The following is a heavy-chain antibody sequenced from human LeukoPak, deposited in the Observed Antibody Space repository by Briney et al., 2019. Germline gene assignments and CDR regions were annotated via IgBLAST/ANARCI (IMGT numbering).Heavy chain of an antibody. D-gene: IGHD3-10*01. CDR2: ISTYNGNT. CDR3: ARGGRDAFDI. J-gene: IGHJ3*02. CDR1: GYTFTSYG. Sequence: ASVKVSCKTSGYTFTSYGLNWVRQAPGQGLEWMGWISTYNGNTHYTQKLQDRVTMTTDTSTSTAYMELRSLRSDDTVLYYCARGGRDAFDIWGQGTVVTVSS. V-gene: IGHV1-18*01.